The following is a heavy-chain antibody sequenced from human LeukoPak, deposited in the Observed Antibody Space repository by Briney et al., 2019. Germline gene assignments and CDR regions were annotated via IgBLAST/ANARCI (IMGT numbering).Heavy chain of an antibody. V-gene: IGHV1-69*05. CDR3: AREGYYDSSGYYPDY. D-gene: IGHD3-22*01. Sequence: ASVKVSCKASGGTFSSYAISWVRRAPGQGLEWMGRIIPIFGTANYAQKFQGRVTITTDESTSTAYMELSSLRSGDTAVYYCAREGYYDSSGYYPDYWGQGTLVTVSS. J-gene: IGHJ4*02. CDR1: GGTFSSYA. CDR2: IIPIFGTA.